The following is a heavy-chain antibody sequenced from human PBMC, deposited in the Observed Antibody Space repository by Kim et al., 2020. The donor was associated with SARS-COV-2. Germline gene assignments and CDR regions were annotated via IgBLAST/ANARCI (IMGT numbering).Heavy chain of an antibody. Sequence: GGSLRLSCEASGFTFGRYAMSWARQAPGKGLEWVSTISDGGVRTHYADSVKGRFTISRGNSKSTLFLHMNSLRAEDTAVYYCEASDYWGQGSLVTVSS. CDR2: ISDGGVRT. CDR1: GFTFGRYA. J-gene: IGHJ4*02. V-gene: IGHV3-23*01. CDR3: EASDY.